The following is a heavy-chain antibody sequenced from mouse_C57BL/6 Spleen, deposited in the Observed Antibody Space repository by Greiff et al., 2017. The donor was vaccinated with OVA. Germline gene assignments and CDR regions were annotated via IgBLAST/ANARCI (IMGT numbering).Heavy chain of an antibody. V-gene: IGHV5-9*01. CDR2: ISGGGGNT. CDR3: ARHVAITTVVHAMDY. D-gene: IGHD1-1*01. Sequence: EVKVEESGGGLVKPGGSLKLSCAASGFPFSSYTMSWVRQTPEKRLEWVATISGGGGNTYYPDSVKGRFTISRDNAKNPLYQQMSSLRSEDTALYYCARHVAITTVVHAMDYWGQGTSVTVSS. CDR1: GFPFSSYT. J-gene: IGHJ4*01.